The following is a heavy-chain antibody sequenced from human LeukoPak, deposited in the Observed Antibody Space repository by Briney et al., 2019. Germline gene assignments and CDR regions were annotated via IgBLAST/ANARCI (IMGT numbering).Heavy chain of an antibody. V-gene: IGHV3-30*18. CDR1: GFTFSSYG. CDR2: ISYDGSNK. Sequence: GGSLRLSCAASGFTFSSYGMHWVRQAPGQGLEWVAVISYDGSNKYYADSVKGRFTISRDNSKNTLYLQMNSLRAEDTAVYYCAKDSYYYGSGSYDVWGQGTLVTVSS. J-gene: IGHJ4*02. CDR3: AKDSYYYGSGSYDV. D-gene: IGHD3-10*01.